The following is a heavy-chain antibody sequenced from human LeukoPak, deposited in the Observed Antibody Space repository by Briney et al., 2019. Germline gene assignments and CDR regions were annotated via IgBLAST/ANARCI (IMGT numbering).Heavy chain of an antibody. D-gene: IGHD3-10*01. CDR1: GYTFTGYY. J-gene: IGHJ5*02. Sequence: ASVKVSCKASGYTFTGYYMHWVRQAPGQGLEWMGWINPNSGGTNYAQKFQGRVTMTRDTSISTAYMELSRLRSDDTAVYYCARDLPFESDYGSVRYNWFDPWGQGTLVTVSS. V-gene: IGHV1-2*02. CDR2: INPNSGGT. CDR3: ARDLPFESDYGSVRYNWFDP.